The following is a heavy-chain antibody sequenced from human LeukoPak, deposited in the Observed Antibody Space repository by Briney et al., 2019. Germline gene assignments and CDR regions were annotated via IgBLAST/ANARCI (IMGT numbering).Heavy chain of an antibody. Sequence: SETLSLTCTVSGYSISSGYYWGWIRQPPGKGLEWIGSIYHSGSTYYNPSLKSRVTISVDTSKNQFSLKLSSVTAADTAVYYCARAHHYYDSSGSRGRCDYWGQGTLVTVSS. CDR1: GYSISSGYY. CDR2: IYHSGST. D-gene: IGHD3-22*01. CDR3: ARAHHYYDSSGSRGRCDY. V-gene: IGHV4-38-2*02. J-gene: IGHJ4*02.